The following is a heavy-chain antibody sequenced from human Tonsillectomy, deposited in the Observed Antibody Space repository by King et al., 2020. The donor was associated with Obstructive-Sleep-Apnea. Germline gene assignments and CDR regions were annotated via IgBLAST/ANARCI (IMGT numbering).Heavy chain of an antibody. CDR3: ARPRWWATVTVANPDDFDI. CDR2: IDPSDSYT. V-gene: IGHV5-10-1*03. J-gene: IGHJ3*02. D-gene: IGHD4-17*01. CDR1: GYSFTSYW. Sequence: VQLVESGAEVKKPGESLRISCKGSGYSFTSYWISWVRQMPGKGLEWMGRIDPSDSYTNYSPSFQGHVTISADKSISTAYLQWSSLKASDTAMYYCARPRWWATVTVANPDDFDIWGQGTMVTVSS.